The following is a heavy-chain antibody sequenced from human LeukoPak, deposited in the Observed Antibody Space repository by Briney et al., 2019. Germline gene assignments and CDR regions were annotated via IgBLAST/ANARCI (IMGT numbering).Heavy chain of an antibody. CDR1: GFTFDDYA. D-gene: IGHD6-13*01. J-gene: IGHJ4*02. V-gene: IGHV3-9*03. Sequence: PGRSLRLSCAASGFTFDDYAMHWVRQAPGKGLEWVSGISWNSGSIGYADSVKGRFTISRDNAKNSLYLQMNGLRAEDMALYYCAKVGRIAADWGQGTLVTVSS. CDR3: AKVGRIAAD. CDR2: ISWNSGSI.